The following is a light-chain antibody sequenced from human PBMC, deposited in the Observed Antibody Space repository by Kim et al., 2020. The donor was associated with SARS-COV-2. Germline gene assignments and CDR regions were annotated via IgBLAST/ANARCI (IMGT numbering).Light chain of an antibody. CDR1: SSDVGSYNY. Sequence: SPGQSVTISCTRTSSDVGSYNYVSWYQQHPGKAPKLIIYDVTKRPSGVPDRFSGSKSGNTASLTISGLQAEDEADYYCCSYAGSVVFGGGTQLTVL. CDR2: DVT. J-gene: IGLJ2*01. CDR3: CSYAGSVV. V-gene: IGLV2-11*01.